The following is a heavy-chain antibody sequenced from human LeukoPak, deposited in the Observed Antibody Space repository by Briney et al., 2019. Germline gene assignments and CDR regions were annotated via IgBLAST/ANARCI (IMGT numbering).Heavy chain of an antibody. CDR2: ISSSSSYI. CDR3: AREEAVAGGYFQH. V-gene: IGHV3-21*01. CDR1: GFTFSSHS. Sequence: PGGSLRLSCAASGFTFSSHSMNWVRQAPGKGLEWVSSISSSSSYIYYADSVKGRFTISRDNAKNSLYLQMNSLRAEDTAVYYCAREEAVAGGYFQHWGQGTLVTVSS. J-gene: IGHJ1*01. D-gene: IGHD6-19*01.